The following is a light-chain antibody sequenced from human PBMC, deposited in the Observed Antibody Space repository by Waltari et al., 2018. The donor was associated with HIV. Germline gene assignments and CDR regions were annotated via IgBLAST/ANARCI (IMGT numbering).Light chain of an antibody. J-gene: IGLJ2*01. CDR3: QAWDNSVVV. V-gene: IGLV3-1*01. CDR2: KDT. CDR1: KLGNEY. Sequence: SYELTQPPSVSVSPGQTASLTCSGDKLGNEYACWYQQKAGQSPVLVSFKDTRRPSGIPERFSGSTSGNTATLTISGALPADEGDYYCQAWDNSVVVFGGGTRLTVL.